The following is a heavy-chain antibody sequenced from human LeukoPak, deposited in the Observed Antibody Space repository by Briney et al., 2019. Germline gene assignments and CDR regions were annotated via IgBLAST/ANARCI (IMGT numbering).Heavy chain of an antibody. CDR3: AKVPTYYYDSSGSGD. Sequence: GGSLRLSCAASGFTFSSYAMSGVRQAPGKGLEWVSAISGSGGSTYYADSVKGRFTISRDNSKNTLYLQMNSLRAEDTAVYYCAKVPTYYYDSSGSGDWGQGTLVTVPS. J-gene: IGHJ4*02. V-gene: IGHV3-23*01. CDR1: GFTFSSYA. D-gene: IGHD3-22*01. CDR2: ISGSGGST.